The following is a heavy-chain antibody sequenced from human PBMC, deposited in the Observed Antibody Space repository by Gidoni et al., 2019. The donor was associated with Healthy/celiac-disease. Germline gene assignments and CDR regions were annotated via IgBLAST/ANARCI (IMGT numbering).Heavy chain of an antibody. D-gene: IGHD3-3*01. CDR2: ISWNSGSI. CDR1: GLTFDDYA. V-gene: IGHV3-9*01. J-gene: IGHJ4*02. Sequence: EVQLVESGGGLVQPGRSLRLSCAASGLTFDDYAMHWVRQAPGKGLEWVSGISWNSGSIGYADSVKGRFTISRDNAKNSLYLQMNSLRAEDTALYYCAKDSTPDFWSGYYTPYFDYWGQGTLVTVSS. CDR3: AKDSTPDFWSGYYTPYFDY.